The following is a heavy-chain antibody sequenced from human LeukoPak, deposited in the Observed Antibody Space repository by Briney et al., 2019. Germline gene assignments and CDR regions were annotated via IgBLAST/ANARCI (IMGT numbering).Heavy chain of an antibody. CDR2: ISGSGGST. D-gene: IGHD6-19*01. J-gene: IGHJ4*02. CDR1: GFTFSSYA. CDR3: AKDRSGWDYTTFDY. V-gene: IGHV3-23*01. Sequence: PGGSLRLSCAAPGFTFSSYAMSWVRQAPGKGLEWVSAISGSGGSTYYADSVKGRFTISRDNSKNTLYLQMNSLRAEDTAVYYCAKDRSGWDYTTFDYWGQGTLVTVSS.